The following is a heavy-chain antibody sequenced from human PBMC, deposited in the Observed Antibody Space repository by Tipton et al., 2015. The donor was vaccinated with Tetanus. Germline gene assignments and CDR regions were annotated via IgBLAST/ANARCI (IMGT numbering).Heavy chain of an antibody. V-gene: IGHV5-51*01. Sequence: QLVQSGAEVKKSGESLKISCKGSGYSFTSKWIGWVRQMPGKGLEWMGIVDPGDSDPRYSPSFQGQVTISADKSISAAYLQWRSLTASDSGIYYCARQDSSRGSCSLHVSGHGATFAVSS. J-gene: IGHJ6*02. CDR1: GYSFTSKW. CDR3: ARQDSSRGSCSLHV. D-gene: IGHD2-15*01. CDR2: VDPGDSDP.